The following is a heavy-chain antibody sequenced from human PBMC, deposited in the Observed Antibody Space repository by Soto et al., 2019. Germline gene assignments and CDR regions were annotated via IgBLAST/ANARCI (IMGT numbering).Heavy chain of an antibody. Sequence: QVQLVQSGAEVKKPGASVKVSCKASGDTFIKYDINWVRQATGQGLEWMGWMNPSNGNAGYAQNFRGRVTMTSNTSITTAYMELSGLRYEDTAVYYFARIKERSGPNYFDVWGQGTLVTVSS. V-gene: IGHV1-8*01. D-gene: IGHD6-25*01. J-gene: IGHJ4*02. CDR3: ARIKERSGPNYFDV. CDR2: MNPSNGNA. CDR1: GDTFIKYD.